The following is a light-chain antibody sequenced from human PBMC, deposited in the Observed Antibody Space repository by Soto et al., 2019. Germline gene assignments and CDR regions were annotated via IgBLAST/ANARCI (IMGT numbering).Light chain of an antibody. CDR2: EVS. J-gene: IGLJ3*02. CDR3: SSYTTTTRL. CDR1: SSDSGSNNY. V-gene: IGLV2-14*01. Sequence: QSALTQPASVSGYPGQSIAISCTGTSSDSGSNNYVSWFQQRPGKAPTLIIYEVSNRPSGASTHFSGSKSGNTASLTISGLLPEDEAEYYCSSYTTTTRLFGGGTKLTVL.